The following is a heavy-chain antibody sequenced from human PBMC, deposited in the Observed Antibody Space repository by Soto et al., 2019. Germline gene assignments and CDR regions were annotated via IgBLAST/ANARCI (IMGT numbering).Heavy chain of an antibody. CDR1: GGSISSGGYY. CDR2: IYYSGST. V-gene: IGHV4-31*03. J-gene: IGHJ4*02. CDR3: ARTYGDHVRYFDY. D-gene: IGHD4-17*01. Sequence: QVQLQESGPGLVKPSQTLSLTCTVSGGSISSGGYYWSWIRQHPGKGLEWIGYIYYSGSTYYNPSLKTRGTISVDTSKNQFSLKLSSVTAADTAVYYCARTYGDHVRYFDYWGQGTLVTVSS.